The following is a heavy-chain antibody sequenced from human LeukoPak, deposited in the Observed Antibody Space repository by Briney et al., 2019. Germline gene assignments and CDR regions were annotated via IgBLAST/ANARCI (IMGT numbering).Heavy chain of an antibody. D-gene: IGHD6-13*01. CDR1: GFTFSSYE. J-gene: IGHJ4*02. V-gene: IGHV3-48*03. Sequence: GGSLRLSCAASGFTFSSYEMNWVRQAPGKGLDWVSYISSSGSTRYYADSVKGRFTISRDNAKNSLYLQLNSLRAEDTAVYYCARGIGSSTWPLALWGQGTLVIVSS. CDR3: ARGIGSSTWPLAL. CDR2: ISSSGSTR.